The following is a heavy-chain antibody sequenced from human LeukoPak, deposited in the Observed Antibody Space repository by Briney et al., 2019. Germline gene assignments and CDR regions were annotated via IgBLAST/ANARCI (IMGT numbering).Heavy chain of an antibody. J-gene: IGHJ4*02. V-gene: IGHV3-66*01. D-gene: IGHD4-17*01. CDR2: IFNDGST. CDR1: GFTVRSNY. CDR3: ARDPGGDNAY. Sequence: PGGSLRLSCAACGFTVRSNYMSWVRQGPGKGLEWVSLIFNDGSTYYADSVKARFTISRDNSMDTLYLQMNSLRVEDTAVYYCARDPGGDNAYWGQGTLVTVSS.